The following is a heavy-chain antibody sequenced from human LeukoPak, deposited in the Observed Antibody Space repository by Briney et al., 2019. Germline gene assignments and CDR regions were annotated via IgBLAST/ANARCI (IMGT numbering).Heavy chain of an antibody. V-gene: IGHV3-30*02. Sequence: GGSLRLSCAASGFTFSSYGMLWVRQAPGKGLEWMAFIQYDGNNTYYADSVKGRFTISRDNSKNTLYLQMNSLRAEDTAVYYCARDLYPGYWGQGTLVTVSS. D-gene: IGHD3-16*01. CDR2: IQYDGNNT. CDR1: GFTFSSYG. CDR3: ARDLYPGY. J-gene: IGHJ4*02.